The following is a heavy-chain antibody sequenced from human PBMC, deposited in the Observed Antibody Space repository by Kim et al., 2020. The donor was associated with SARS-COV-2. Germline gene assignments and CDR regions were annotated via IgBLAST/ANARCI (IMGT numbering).Heavy chain of an antibody. Sequence: SETLSLTCAVYGGSFSGYYWSWIRQPPGKGLEWIGEINHSGSTNYNPSLKSRVTISVDTSKNQFSLKLSSVTAADTAVYYCARSSIAAAGTMEDYWGQGTLVTVSS. D-gene: IGHD6-13*01. V-gene: IGHV4-34*01. J-gene: IGHJ4*02. CDR3: ARSSIAAAGTMEDY. CDR2: INHSGST. CDR1: GGSFSGYY.